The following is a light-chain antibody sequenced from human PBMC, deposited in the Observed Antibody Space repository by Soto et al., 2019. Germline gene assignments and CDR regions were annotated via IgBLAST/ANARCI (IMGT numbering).Light chain of an antibody. V-gene: IGLV1-44*01. CDR2: SNN. CDR1: SSNIGSST. Sequence: QSVLTQPPSASGTPGQRVTISCSGSSSNIGSSTVNWYQQLPGAAPKLLIYSNNQRPSGVPYRFSGSKSDTSASLAISGLQSEDEADYYCASWDDSLNTPRVFGGGTKLTVL. J-gene: IGLJ3*02. CDR3: ASWDDSLNTPRV.